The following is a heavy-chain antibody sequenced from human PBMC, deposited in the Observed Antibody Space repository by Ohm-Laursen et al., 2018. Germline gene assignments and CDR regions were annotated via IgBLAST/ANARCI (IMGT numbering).Heavy chain of an antibody. CDR1: GYTFTSYY. Sequence: SVTVSCNASGYTFTSYYMHWVRQPPGQGLEWMGIISPSGGSTSYTQNFQGRVTMTRDTSTTTVYMELSSLRSEDTAVYYCAIRGGAGAFDIWGQGTLVTVSS. J-gene: IGHJ3*02. D-gene: IGHD2-15*01. V-gene: IGHV1-46*01. CDR3: AIRGGAGAFDI. CDR2: ISPSGGST.